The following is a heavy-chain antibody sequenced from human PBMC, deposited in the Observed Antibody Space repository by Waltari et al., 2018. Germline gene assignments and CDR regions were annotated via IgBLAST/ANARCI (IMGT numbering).Heavy chain of an antibody. Sequence: HVQMVQSGAEVKRPGASVKVSCRSSGYAFTAVYIHWVRQAPGQGLEWMGWIVPHSGDKYFAPQFEGRITMTRDTSISTSFMDLSRLTSDDTAVYYCAREGNGYDFDFWGQGTLVTVSS. V-gene: IGHV1-2*02. CDR2: IVPHSGDK. D-gene: IGHD5-12*01. CDR1: GYAFTAVY. CDR3: AREGNGYDFDF. J-gene: IGHJ4*02.